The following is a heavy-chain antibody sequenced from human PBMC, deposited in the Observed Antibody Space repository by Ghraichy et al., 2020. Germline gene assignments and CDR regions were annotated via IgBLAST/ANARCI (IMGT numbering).Heavy chain of an antibody. CDR2: IYSGGST. Sequence: GESLNISCVASGFTVSGNYMSWVRQAPGKGLEWVSLIYSGGSTYHADSVKGRFTISRDNPKNTLYLQMSSLRAEDTAVYYCARGEGGSGPFDYWGRGTLVTVSS. CDR3: ARGEGGSGPFDY. J-gene: IGHJ4*02. V-gene: IGHV3-53*01. CDR1: GFTVSGNY. D-gene: IGHD6-25*01.